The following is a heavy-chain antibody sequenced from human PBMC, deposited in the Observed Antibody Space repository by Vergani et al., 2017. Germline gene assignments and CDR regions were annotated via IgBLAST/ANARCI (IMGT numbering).Heavy chain of an antibody. D-gene: IGHD6-19*01. J-gene: IGHJ5*02. V-gene: IGHV4-39*01. Sequence: QLQLQESGPGLVKPSATLSLTCSVSGASIRSSNYYWGWIRQPPGKGLEWIASIYYSGSTYYNPSLKSQVTISVDTSKNQFSLKLSSVTAADTAVYFCARHSTVEWLVKLGWIDPWVQGILVTVSS. CDR3: ARHSTVEWLVKLGWIDP. CDR1: GASIRSSNYY. CDR2: IYYSGST.